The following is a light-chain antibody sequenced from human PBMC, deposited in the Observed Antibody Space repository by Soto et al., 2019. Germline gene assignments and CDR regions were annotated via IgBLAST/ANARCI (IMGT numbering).Light chain of an antibody. J-gene: IGLJ2*01. Sequence: QSVLTQPASVSGSPGQSITISCTGTSSDVGGYNYVSWYQQHPGKAPKLMIYDVSNRPSGVSNRFSGSKSGNTASLTISGLQAEDEAYYYCSSYTSSSTLVFGGGPKVTVL. CDR1: SSDVGGYNY. CDR3: SSYTSSSTLV. V-gene: IGLV2-14*01. CDR2: DVS.